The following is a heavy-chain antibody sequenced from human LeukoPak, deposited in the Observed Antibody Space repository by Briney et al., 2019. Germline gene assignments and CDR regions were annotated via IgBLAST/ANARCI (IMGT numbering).Heavy chain of an antibody. D-gene: IGHD2-2*01. V-gene: IGHV1-2*02. CDR2: INPNSVGT. CDR1: GYTFTGYY. CDR3: TRGPAPSRLDNWFDP. J-gene: IGHJ5*02. Sequence: ASVKVSCKASGYTFTGYYMHWVRQAPGQGLEWMGGINPNSVGTNYAQKCQGRVTMTRDTSISTAYMELSRLRSDDTAVYYCTRGPAPSRLDNWFDPWGQGTLVTVSS.